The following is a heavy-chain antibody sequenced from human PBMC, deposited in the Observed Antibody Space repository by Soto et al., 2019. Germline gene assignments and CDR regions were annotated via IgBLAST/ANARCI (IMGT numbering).Heavy chain of an antibody. CDR1: GFTFSSYA. V-gene: IGHV3-30-3*01. CDR2: ISYDGSNK. J-gene: IGHJ3*02. Sequence: QVQLVESGGGVVQPGRSLRLSCAASGFTFSSYAMHWVRQAPGKGLEWVAVISYDGSNKYYADSVKGRFTIPRDNSKNTLYLQMNSLRAEDTAVEYCARAGSSDAFDIWGRGTMVSVSS. CDR3: ARAGSSDAFDI.